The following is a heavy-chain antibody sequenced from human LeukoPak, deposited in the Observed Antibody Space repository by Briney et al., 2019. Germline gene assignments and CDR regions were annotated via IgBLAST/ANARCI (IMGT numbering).Heavy chain of an antibody. V-gene: IGHV3-30*18. CDR2: ISSDGSNK. J-gene: IGHJ3*02. CDR1: GFTFSSYG. Sequence: GGSLRLSCAASGFTFSSYGMHWVRQAPGKGLEWVAVISSDGSNKYYADSVKGRFTISRDNSKNTLFLQMNSLRAEDTAVYYCAKGAYYDSSGYSAPGAFDIWGQGTMVTVTS. CDR3: AKGAYYDSSGYSAPGAFDI. D-gene: IGHD3-22*01.